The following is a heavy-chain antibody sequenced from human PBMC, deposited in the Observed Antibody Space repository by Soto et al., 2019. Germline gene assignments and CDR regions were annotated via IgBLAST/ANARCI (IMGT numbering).Heavy chain of an antibody. CDR1: GYTFTGYY. J-gene: IGHJ3*02. CDR3: ARALDAFDI. V-gene: IGHV1-2*04. CDR2: INPNSGGT. Sequence: QVQLVQSGAEVKKPGASVKVSCKASGYTFTGYYMHWVRQAPGQGLEWMGWINPNSGGTNYAQKFQGWVTMTRDTSISTAYMELSRVGAYDTAGYYCARALDAFDIWGKGTMVTVSS.